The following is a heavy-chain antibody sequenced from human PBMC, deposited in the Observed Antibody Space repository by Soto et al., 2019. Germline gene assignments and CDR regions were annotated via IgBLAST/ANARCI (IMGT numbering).Heavy chain of an antibody. CDR3: ARETPYDSSGYYFKNYYYYGMDV. J-gene: IGHJ6*02. CDR1: GYTFTSYG. V-gene: IGHV1-18*04. D-gene: IGHD3-22*01. Sequence: ASVKVSCKASGYTFTSYGISWVRQAPGQGLEWMGWISAYNGNTNYAQKLQGRVTMTTDTSTSTAYMELRSLRSDDTAVYYCARETPYDSSGYYFKNYYYYGMDVWGQGTTVTVS. CDR2: ISAYNGNT.